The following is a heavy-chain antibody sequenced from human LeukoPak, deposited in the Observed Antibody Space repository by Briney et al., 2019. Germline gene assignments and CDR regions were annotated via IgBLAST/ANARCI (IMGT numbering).Heavy chain of an antibody. CDR2: INEGGSGK. Sequence: GGSLRLSCAASGFVFSSYWMTWVRQAPEKGLEWVASINEGGSGKYYVDSVKGRFTISRDNAQKSLYLEMHSLRAEDTAVYYCARAVTSTEGYWGQGTLVTVSS. V-gene: IGHV3-7*03. CDR1: GFVFSSYW. J-gene: IGHJ4*02. D-gene: IGHD4-17*01. CDR3: ARAVTSTEGY.